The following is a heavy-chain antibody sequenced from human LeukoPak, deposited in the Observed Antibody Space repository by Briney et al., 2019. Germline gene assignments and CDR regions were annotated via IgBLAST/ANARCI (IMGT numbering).Heavy chain of an antibody. D-gene: IGHD5-24*01. V-gene: IGHV5-51*01. CDR2: IYPGDSGT. CDR1: GYTFTSYW. J-gene: IGHJ4*02. Sequence: GESLKISCKASGYTFTSYWIGWVRQMPGKGLEWVAIIYPGDSGTRYSPSFQGQVTISADKSINTAYLQWSSLKASDTAMYYCARCGKWLQFYEAYDYWGQGALVTVSS. CDR3: ARCGKWLQFYEAYDY.